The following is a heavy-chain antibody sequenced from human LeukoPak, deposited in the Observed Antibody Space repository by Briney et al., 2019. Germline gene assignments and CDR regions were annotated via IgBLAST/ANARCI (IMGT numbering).Heavy chain of an antibody. CDR1: GFTFSSYW. V-gene: IGHV3-74*01. D-gene: IGHD3-3*01. Sequence: GGSLRLSCAASGFTFSSYWMHWVRQAPGKGLVWVSRINSDGSSTIYADSVKGRFTISRDNAKNTLYLKMNSLRAEDTAVYYCARDFFVDFWSGYYDFDYWGQGTLVTVSS. CDR2: INSDGSST. CDR3: ARDFFVDFWSGYYDFDY. J-gene: IGHJ4*02.